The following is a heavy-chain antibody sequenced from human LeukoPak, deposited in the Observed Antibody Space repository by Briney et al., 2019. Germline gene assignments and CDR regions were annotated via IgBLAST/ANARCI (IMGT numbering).Heavy chain of an antibody. J-gene: IGHJ4*02. Sequence: ETLPLICAVSAGSISSYYWRWIRHPPRTGLAWIGFFYYSGSSNYNPSPTSRVTISVDTSKNHFSLKLSSVTAADTAVYYCARGPGGYGYGYYFDYWGQGTLVTVSS. CDR1: AGSISSYY. V-gene: IGHV4-59*01. CDR2: FYYSGSS. CDR3: ARGPGGYGYGYYFDY. D-gene: IGHD5-18*01.